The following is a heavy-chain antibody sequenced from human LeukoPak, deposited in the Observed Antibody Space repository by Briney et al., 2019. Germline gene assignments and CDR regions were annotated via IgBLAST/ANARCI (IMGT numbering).Heavy chain of an antibody. J-gene: IGHJ4*02. CDR3: ANLDWDTGFDY. CDR2: IRHDGTND. D-gene: IGHD3-9*01. CDR1: GFTFSGYG. V-gene: IGHV3-30*02. Sequence: PGGSLRLSCVASGFTFSGYGMHWDRQAPGKGLEWVAFIRHDGTNDHYADSVQGRFTISRDNSKTTLYLEMNSLRAEDTAVYYCANLDWDTGFDYWGQGTLVTDSS.